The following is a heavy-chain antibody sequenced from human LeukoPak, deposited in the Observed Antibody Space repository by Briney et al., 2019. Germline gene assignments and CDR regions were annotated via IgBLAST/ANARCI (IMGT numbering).Heavy chain of an antibody. V-gene: IGHV3-23*01. Sequence: PGGSLRLSCAASGSTFSSYAMSWVRQAPGKGLEWVSAISGSGGSTYYADSAKGRFTISRDNSKNTLYLQMNSLRAEDTAVYYCAKGVSRGYSYGYNFDYWGQGTLVTVSS. CDR2: ISGSGGST. D-gene: IGHD5-18*01. CDR1: GSTFSSYA. J-gene: IGHJ4*02. CDR3: AKGVSRGYSYGYNFDY.